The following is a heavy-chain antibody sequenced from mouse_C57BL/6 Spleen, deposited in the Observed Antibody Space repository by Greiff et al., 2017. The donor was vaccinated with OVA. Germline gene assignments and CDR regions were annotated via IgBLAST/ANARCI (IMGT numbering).Heavy chain of an antibody. D-gene: IGHD2-4*01. V-gene: IGHV2-3*01. J-gene: IGHJ4*01. CDR2: IWGDGST. Sequence: VKLQESGPGLVAPSQSLSITCTVSGFSLTSYGVSWVRQPPGKGLEWLGVIWGDGSTNYHSAIISRLSISKDNSKSQVFLKLNSLQTDHTATYSCAKEYDYDGGYAMDYWGQGTSVTVSS. CDR3: AKEYDYDGGYAMDY. CDR1: GFSLTSYG.